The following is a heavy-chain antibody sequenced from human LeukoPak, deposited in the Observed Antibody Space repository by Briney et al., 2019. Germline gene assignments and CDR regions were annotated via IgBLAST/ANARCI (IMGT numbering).Heavy chain of an antibody. CDR1: GASTSSSNYY. V-gene: IGHV4-39*01. CDR2: IYSSGST. J-gene: IGHJ4*02. D-gene: IGHD1-26*01. Sequence: SETLSLTCTVSGASTSSSNYYWGWIRQPPGKGLEWIGSIYSSGSTYYSPSLKSRVTLSIDTSKNQFSLKLTSVTAADTAVYYCARRPTTSIVGATTNYFDHWGQGTLVTVSS. CDR3: ARRPTTSIVGATTNYFDH.